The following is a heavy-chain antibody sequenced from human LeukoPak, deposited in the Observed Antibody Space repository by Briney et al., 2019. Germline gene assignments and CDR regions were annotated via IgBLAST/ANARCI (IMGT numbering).Heavy chain of an antibody. CDR1: GFTFSSYS. CDR3: ARPPWGYCSGGSCLN. Sequence: PGGSLRLSCAASGFTFSSYSMNWVRQAPGKGLEWVSYISSSSSTIYYADSVKGRFTISRDNAKNSLYLQMNSLRAEDTAVYYCARPPWGYCSGGSCLNWGQGTLVTVSS. J-gene: IGHJ4*02. D-gene: IGHD2-15*01. V-gene: IGHV3-48*01. CDR2: ISSSSSTI.